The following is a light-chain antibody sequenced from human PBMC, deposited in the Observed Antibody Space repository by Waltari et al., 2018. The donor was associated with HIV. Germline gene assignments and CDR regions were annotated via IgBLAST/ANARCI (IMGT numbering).Light chain of an antibody. V-gene: IGLV3-21*02. J-gene: IGLJ2*01. CDR3: QVWDSSSDHTRV. CDR2: DDS. Sequence: SYVLTQPPSVSVAPGQTARITCGGNNIGSKSVHWYQQKPGPAPVLVVYDDSDRPSGIPERFSGSNSGNTATLTISRVEAGDEADYYCQVWDSSSDHTRVFGGGTKLTVL. CDR1: NIGSKS.